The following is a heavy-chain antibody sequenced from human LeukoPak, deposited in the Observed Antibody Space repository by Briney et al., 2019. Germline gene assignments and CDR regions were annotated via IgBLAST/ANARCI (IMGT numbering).Heavy chain of an antibody. V-gene: IGHV4-39*07. Sequence: PSETLSLTCTVSGGSISSWSYSWGWVRQPPGKGPEWMGCIYDSGSTYYNPSLKSRVTISADTSKNQFSLRLTSVTAADTAVYYCARAVDSGYYRGDAFDIWGQGTMVTVSS. D-gene: IGHD3-3*01. CDR2: IYDSGST. CDR3: ARAVDSGYYRGDAFDI. CDR1: GGSISSWSYS. J-gene: IGHJ3*02.